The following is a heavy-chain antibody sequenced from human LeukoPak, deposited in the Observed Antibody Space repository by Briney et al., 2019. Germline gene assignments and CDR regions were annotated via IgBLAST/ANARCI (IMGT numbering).Heavy chain of an antibody. CDR2: TTNKADSNTT. CDR1: GFTFSDHY. Sequence: GGSLRLSCAASGFTFSDHYMDWVRQAPGRGLEWVSRTTNKADSNTTYYAASVRDRFTISRDASKNSLYLQMNSLKTEDTAIYYCTKDFDSGGAYWGQGTLVTVSS. V-gene: IGHV3-72*01. CDR3: TKDFDSGGAY. J-gene: IGHJ4*02. D-gene: IGHD3-9*01.